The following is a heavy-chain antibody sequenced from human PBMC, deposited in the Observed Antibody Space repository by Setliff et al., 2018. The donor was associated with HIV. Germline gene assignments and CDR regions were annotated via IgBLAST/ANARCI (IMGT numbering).Heavy chain of an antibody. J-gene: IGHJ2*01. D-gene: IGHD2-21*02. CDR1: GGFISNHY. CDR2: THYSGSS. V-gene: IGHV4-59*11. CDR3: ARDVGLCGVDCWPYFYFDL. Sequence: PSETLSLTCTISGGFISNHYWNWIRQPPGKGLVWIGSTHYSGSSYYSPSLKSRVTISLDTSKNQFSLKLSSMTAADTAVYYCARDVGLCGVDCWPYFYFDLWGRGNLVTVSS.